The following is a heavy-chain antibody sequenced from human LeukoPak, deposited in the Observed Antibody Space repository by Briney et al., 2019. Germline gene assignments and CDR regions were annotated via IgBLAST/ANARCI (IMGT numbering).Heavy chain of an antibody. V-gene: IGHV3-23*01. J-gene: IGHJ4*02. Sequence: PSETLSLTCTVSGGSISSSSYYWGWIRQPPGKGLEWVSGIIGGGGITYYANSVKGRFTISGDNSKNTLFLQMNSLRAEDTAVYYCAHGAMYQLDSWGQGTLVIVSS. CDR3: AHGAMYQLDS. D-gene: IGHD2-2*01. CDR1: GGSISSSSYY. CDR2: IIGGGGIT.